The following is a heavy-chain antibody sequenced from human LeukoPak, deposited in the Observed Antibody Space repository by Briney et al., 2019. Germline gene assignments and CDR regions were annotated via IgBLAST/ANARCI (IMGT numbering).Heavy chain of an antibody. Sequence: GGALRLSCAASRFTFDDYAMHWVRQAAGKGLEWVAGISYKSDTKAYWDSVKGRFTISRHNAKNSLYLQMNSLRAEDTALYYCAKDYCGGDCYSGWYFDLWGRGTLVTVSS. CDR1: RFTFDDYA. J-gene: IGHJ2*01. CDR3: AKDYCGGDCYSGWYFDL. V-gene: IGHV3-9*01. D-gene: IGHD2-21*02. CDR2: ISYKSDTK.